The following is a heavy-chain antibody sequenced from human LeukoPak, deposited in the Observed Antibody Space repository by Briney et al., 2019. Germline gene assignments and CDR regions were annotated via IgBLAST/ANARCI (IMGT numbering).Heavy chain of an antibody. CDR3: VRDWGYDSSGYWQKYFGT. J-gene: IGHJ4*02. D-gene: IGHD3-22*01. Sequence: GGSLRLSCATSGFTFSTFWMHWVRQAPGKGLVWVSRINHDGSSTNYADSVKGRFTISREKDKNTLYLQMNSLRAEDTAVYYCVRDWGYDSSGYWQKYFGTWGQGTLVTVSS. V-gene: IGHV3-74*01. CDR1: GFTFSTFW. CDR2: INHDGSST.